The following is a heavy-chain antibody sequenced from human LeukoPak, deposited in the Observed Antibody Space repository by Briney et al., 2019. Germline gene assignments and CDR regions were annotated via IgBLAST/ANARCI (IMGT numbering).Heavy chain of an antibody. J-gene: IGHJ3*02. Sequence: GASVKVSCKVSGYTLTELSMHWVRQAPGKWLEWMGGFDPEDGETIYAQKFQGRVTVTEDTSTDTAYMELSSLRSEDTAVYYCATVRVAAAVGAFDIWGQGTMVTVSS. V-gene: IGHV1-24*01. CDR2: FDPEDGET. CDR1: GYTLTELS. CDR3: ATVRVAAAVGAFDI. D-gene: IGHD6-13*01.